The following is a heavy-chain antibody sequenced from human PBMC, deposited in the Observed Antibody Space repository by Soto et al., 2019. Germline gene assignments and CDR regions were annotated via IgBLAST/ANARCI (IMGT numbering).Heavy chain of an antibody. CDR3: ATPVAAAGCFDY. D-gene: IGHD6-13*01. Sequence: VGSLRLSCAASGFTFSSYGMHWVRQAPGKGLEWVAVISYDGSNKYYADSVKGRFTISRDNSKNTLYLQMNSLRAEDTAVYYCATPVAAAGCFDYWGQGTLVTVSS. V-gene: IGHV3-30*03. CDR1: GFTFSSYG. J-gene: IGHJ4*03. CDR2: ISYDGSNK.